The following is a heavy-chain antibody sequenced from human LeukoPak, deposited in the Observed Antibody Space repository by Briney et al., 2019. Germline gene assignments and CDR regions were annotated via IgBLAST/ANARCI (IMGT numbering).Heavy chain of an antibody. V-gene: IGHV4-59*08. CDR3: ARHSSPDYYGSGDDY. J-gene: IGHJ4*02. Sequence: SETLSLTCTVSGGSISSHYWSWIRQPPGKGLEWLGYIYYSGSTNYNPSLKSRVTISVDTSKNQFSLKLSSVTAADTAVYYCARHSSPDYYGSGDDYWGQGTLVTVSS. D-gene: IGHD3-10*01. CDR1: GGSISSHY. CDR2: IYYSGST.